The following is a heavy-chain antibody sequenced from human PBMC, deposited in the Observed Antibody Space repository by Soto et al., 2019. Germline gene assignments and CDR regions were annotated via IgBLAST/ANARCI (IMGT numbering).Heavy chain of an antibody. CDR1: GFTFSSYG. CDR2: ISYDGSNK. CDR3: AKDLGYYDSSGYSLDY. D-gene: IGHD3-22*01. J-gene: IGHJ4*02. Sequence: QVQLVESGGGVVQPGRSLRLSCAASGFTFSSYGMHWVRQAPGKGLEWVAVISYDGSNKYYADSVKGRFTISRDNSKNTLYLQIKSLGAEDTAVYYCAKDLGYYDSSGYSLDYWGQGTLVTVS. V-gene: IGHV3-30*18.